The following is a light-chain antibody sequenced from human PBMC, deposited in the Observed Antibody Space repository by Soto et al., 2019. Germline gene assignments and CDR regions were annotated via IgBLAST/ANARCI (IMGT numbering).Light chain of an antibody. Sequence: DIQMTQSPSSLSVSVGDRVTITCRASQNIATYLNWYQQTPGKAPKLLIYTASTLQSGVPSRFSGSGSGTDFTLTISSLQPEDFATFYCQQSYNTPLTFGGGTKVEI. V-gene: IGKV1-39*01. CDR3: QQSYNTPLT. CDR1: QNIATY. J-gene: IGKJ4*01. CDR2: TAS.